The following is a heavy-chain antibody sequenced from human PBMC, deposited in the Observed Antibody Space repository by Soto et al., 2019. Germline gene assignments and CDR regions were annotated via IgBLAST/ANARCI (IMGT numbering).Heavy chain of an antibody. CDR1: GGSISSSSYY. J-gene: IGHJ4*02. CDR2: IYYSGST. D-gene: IGHD6-19*01. CDR3: AIFQWLVRDFDY. V-gene: IGHV4-39*01. Sequence: SETLSLTCTVSGGSISSSSYYWGWIRQPPGKGLEWIGSIYYSGSTYYNPSLKSRVTISVDTSKNQFSLKLSSVTAADTAVYYCAIFQWLVRDFDYWGQGTLVTVSS.